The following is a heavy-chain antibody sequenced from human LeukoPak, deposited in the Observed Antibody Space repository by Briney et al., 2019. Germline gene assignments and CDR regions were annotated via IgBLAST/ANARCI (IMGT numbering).Heavy chain of an antibody. CDR2: IKQDGSEK. CDR1: GFTFSSYW. V-gene: IGHV3-7*01. CDR3: ARAYCTGGSCYLAAFDI. Sequence: PGGSLRLSCAASGFTFSSYWMSWVRQAPGKGLEWVANIKQDGSEKYYVDSVKGRFTVSRDNAKKSLYLQMNSLRVEDTAVYHCARAYCTGGSCYLAAFDIWAKGQWSPSLQ. J-gene: IGHJ3*02. D-gene: IGHD2-15*01.